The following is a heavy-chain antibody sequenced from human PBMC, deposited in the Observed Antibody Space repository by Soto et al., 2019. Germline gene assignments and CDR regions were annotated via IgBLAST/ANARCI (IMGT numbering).Heavy chain of an antibody. CDR2: ISGSGGTT. CDR1: GFTFSNYA. D-gene: IGHD6-25*01. J-gene: IGHJ4*02. V-gene: IGHV3-23*01. CDR3: AKFFVETGSNSGWPWSFHY. Sequence: EVQLLESGGGLVQPGRSLRLSCAASGFTFSNYAMSWVRQAPGQGLDWVSAISGSGGTTYYEDSVKGRFTISRDNSKNTLILQMNSLRAEDAAVYYCAKFFVETGSNSGWPWSFHYCGQGTLVTVSS.